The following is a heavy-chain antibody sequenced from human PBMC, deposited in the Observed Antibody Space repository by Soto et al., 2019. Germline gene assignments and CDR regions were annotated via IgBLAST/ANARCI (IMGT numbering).Heavy chain of an antibody. Sequence: PSETLSLTCAVYGGSFSGYYWSWIRQPPGKGLEWIGEINHSGSTNYNPSLKSRVTISVDTSKNQFSLKLSSVTAADTAVYYCARSLAYCGGDCYSTYYYYGMDVWGQGTTVTVS. V-gene: IGHV4-34*01. D-gene: IGHD2-21*02. J-gene: IGHJ6*02. CDR3: ARSLAYCGGDCYSTYYYYGMDV. CDR2: INHSGST. CDR1: GGSFSGYY.